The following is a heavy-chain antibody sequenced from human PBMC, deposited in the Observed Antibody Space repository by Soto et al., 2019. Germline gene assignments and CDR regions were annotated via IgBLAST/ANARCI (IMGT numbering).Heavy chain of an antibody. J-gene: IGHJ5*02. CDR2: INSDGSST. D-gene: IGHD3-3*01. Sequence: EVQLVESGGGLVQPGGSLRLSCAASGFTFSSYWMHWVRQAPGKGLVWVSRINSDGSSTSYADSVKGRFTISRDNAKNTLYRQMNSLRAEDTAVYYCARGLGYDVWSGYYGVNWFVPWGQGTLVTVSS. V-gene: IGHV3-74*01. CDR1: GFTFSSYW. CDR3: ARGLGYDVWSGYYGVNWFVP.